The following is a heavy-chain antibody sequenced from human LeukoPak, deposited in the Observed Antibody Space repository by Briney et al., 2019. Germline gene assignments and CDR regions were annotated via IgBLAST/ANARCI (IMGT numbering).Heavy chain of an antibody. CDR2: INPNSGGT. CDR1: GYTFTGYY. CDR3: ARAVVVVAATILYNWFDP. V-gene: IGHV1-2*02. J-gene: IGHJ5*02. Sequence: ASVKVSCKASGYTFTGYYMHWVRQAPGQGLEWMGWINPNSGGTNYARKFQGRVTMTRDTSISTAYMELSRLRSDDTAVYYCARAVVVVAATILYNWFDPWGQGTLVTVSS. D-gene: IGHD2-15*01.